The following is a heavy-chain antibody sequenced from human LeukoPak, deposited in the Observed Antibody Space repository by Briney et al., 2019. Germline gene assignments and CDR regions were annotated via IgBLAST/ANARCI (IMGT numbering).Heavy chain of an antibody. J-gene: IGHJ4*02. D-gene: IGHD6-19*01. V-gene: IGHV3-23*01. CDR1: GFTFSNYA. Sequence: KAGGPLRLSCAASGFTFSNYAMSWVRHAPGKGLEWVSAISGSGGNTYYADSVKGRFTISRDNSRSTLYLQMNSLRAEDTAVYYCVSSSSGWYRFQYWGQGTLVTVS. CDR3: VSSSSGWYRFQY. CDR2: ISGSGGNT.